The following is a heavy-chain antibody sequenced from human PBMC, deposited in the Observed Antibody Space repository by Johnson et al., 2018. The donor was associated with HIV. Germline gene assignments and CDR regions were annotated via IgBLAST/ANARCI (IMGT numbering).Heavy chain of an antibody. CDR1: GFTVSSYY. CDR3: ARAPQTYNWSYMMAFDI. V-gene: IGHV3-66*01. CDR2: LCSGGSI. D-gene: IGHD1-7*01. Sequence: VQLVESGGGLVQPGGSLRLSCAASGFTVSSYYMSWVRQAPGKGLEWVSVLCSGGSIYFADSVKGRFTISRDNSENTLDLQMNSLRAEDTAVYYCARAPQTYNWSYMMAFDIWGHGTMVTVSP. J-gene: IGHJ3*02.